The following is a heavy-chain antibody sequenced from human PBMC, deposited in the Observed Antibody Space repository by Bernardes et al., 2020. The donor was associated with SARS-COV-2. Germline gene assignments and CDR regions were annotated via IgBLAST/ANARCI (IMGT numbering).Heavy chain of an antibody. Sequence: SETLSLTCAVFGGSFSGYYWSWVRQSPGKGLEWIGEINNGGITKYNPALKSRVTISVDTTNNQFSLKLTSVTVADTAVYYCARGWSGSYVEVLDHWGQGTQVTVSS. D-gene: IGHD1-26*01. V-gene: IGHV4-34*01. CDR3: ARGWSGSYVEVLDH. CDR2: INNGGIT. J-gene: IGHJ4*02. CDR1: GGSFSGYY.